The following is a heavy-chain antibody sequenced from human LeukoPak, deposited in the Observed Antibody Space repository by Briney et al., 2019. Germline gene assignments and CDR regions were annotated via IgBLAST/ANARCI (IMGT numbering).Heavy chain of an antibody. Sequence: RASETLSLTCTVSGGSVSSGNYYWSWIRQPPGKGLDWIGYIYYSGSTNYNPSLKSRVTISVDTSKNQFSLRLSSVTAADTAVYYCAKHSGSYYGWFDPWGQGTLVTVSS. J-gene: IGHJ5*02. V-gene: IGHV4-61*01. CDR3: AKHSGSYYGWFDP. CDR2: IYYSGST. CDR1: GGSVSSGNYY. D-gene: IGHD1-26*01.